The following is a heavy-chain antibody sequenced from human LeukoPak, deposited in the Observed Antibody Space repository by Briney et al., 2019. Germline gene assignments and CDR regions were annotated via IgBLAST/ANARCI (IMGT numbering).Heavy chain of an antibody. D-gene: IGHD2-2*01. CDR2: ISGSGGST. V-gene: IGHV3-23*01. CDR1: GFTFSSYA. J-gene: IGHJ6*03. CDR3: AKGSSRSTYYYYYMDV. Sequence: GGSLRLSCAASGFTFSSYAMSWVRQAPGKGLEWVSAISGSGGSTYYADSVKGRFTISRDNSKNTLYLQMNSLRAEDTAVYYCAKGSSRSTYYYYYMDVWGKGTTVTVSS.